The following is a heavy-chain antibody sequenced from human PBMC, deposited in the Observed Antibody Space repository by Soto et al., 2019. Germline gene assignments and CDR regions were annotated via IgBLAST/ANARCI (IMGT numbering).Heavy chain of an antibody. CDR3: ARGPRSGSYSVDGFDV. V-gene: IGHV4-4*02. Sequence: QVQLQQSGPGLVNPSGTLSLTCVVSGASISTSNWWSWVRQPPGKGLEWIGEIYHSGSTTYSPSLKSRVRMSLDKSRNHFSLRLTTVTAADTATYYCARGPRSGSYSVDGFDVWGQGTVVTVSS. CDR1: GASISTSNW. J-gene: IGHJ3*01. CDR2: IYHSGST. D-gene: IGHD1-26*01.